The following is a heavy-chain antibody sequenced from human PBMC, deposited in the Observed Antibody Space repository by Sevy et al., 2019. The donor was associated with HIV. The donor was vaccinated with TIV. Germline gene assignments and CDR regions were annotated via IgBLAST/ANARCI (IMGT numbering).Heavy chain of an antibody. D-gene: IGHD3-10*01. J-gene: IGHJ6*02. CDR3: ARDGARITMVQGVMAYYHGMDV. Sequence: GGSLRLSCAASGFTFSTYSMNWVGQAPGKGLEWVSSISSSNYIYYADSLKGRFTISRDNAKNSLYLQMNSLRADDTAVYYCARDGARITMVQGVMAYYHGMDVWGQGTTVTVSS. CDR1: GFTFSTYS. CDR2: ISSSNYI. V-gene: IGHV3-21*01.